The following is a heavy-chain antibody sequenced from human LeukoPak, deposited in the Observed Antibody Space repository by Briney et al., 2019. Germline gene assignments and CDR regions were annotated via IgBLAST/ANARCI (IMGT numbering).Heavy chain of an antibody. CDR3: AKLGGYCSSTACYTPPYYYYYGVDV. D-gene: IGHD2-2*01. CDR1: GFTFSTYA. Sequence: GGSLRLSCVASGFTFSTYAMSWVRQAPGKGLGWFSTISGSGSSTYYADSVTGRFTISRDNSKNTLYLQMNSLTAEDTAVYYCAKLGGYCSSTACYTPPYYYYYGVDVWGQGTTVPVS. CDR2: ISGSGSST. J-gene: IGHJ6*02. V-gene: IGHV3-23*01.